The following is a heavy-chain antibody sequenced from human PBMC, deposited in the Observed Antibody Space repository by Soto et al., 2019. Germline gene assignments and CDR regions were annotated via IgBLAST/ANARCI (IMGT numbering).Heavy chain of an antibody. CDR3: ASARFDS. CDR2: VNHSGGT. Sequence: QVQLQQWGAGLLKPSETLSLTCAVYGGSLSANYWTWIRQSPGKGLEWIGEVNHSGGTNYNPSLRSRVTISIDTSQYPFTLKLSSVTAADTAMYYCASARFDSWGQGTLVTVSS. J-gene: IGHJ4*02. V-gene: IGHV4-34*01. CDR1: GGSLSANY. D-gene: IGHD2-15*01.